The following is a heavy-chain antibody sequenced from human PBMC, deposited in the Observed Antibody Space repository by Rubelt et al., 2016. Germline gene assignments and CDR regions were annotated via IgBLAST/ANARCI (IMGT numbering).Heavy chain of an antibody. D-gene: IGHD3-16*01. Sequence: GNTNYAQKLQGRVTMTTDTSTSTAYMELRSLRSDDTAVYYCARSPGPWGTLFDYWGQGTLVTVSS. J-gene: IGHJ4*02. CDR2: GNT. CDR3: ARSPGPWGTLFDY. V-gene: IGHV1-18*01.